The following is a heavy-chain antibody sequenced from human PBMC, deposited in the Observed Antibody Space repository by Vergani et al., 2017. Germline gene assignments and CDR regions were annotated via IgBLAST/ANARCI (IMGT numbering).Heavy chain of an antibody. CDR1: GGSVSSGSYY. D-gene: IGHD6-19*01. V-gene: IGHV4-61*01. CDR3: AKVSGPYSSGWYPLGYYGMDV. J-gene: IGHJ6*02. Sequence: QVQLQESGPGLVKPSETLSLTCTVSGGSVSSGSYYWSWIRQPPGKGLEWIGYIYYSGSTNYNPSLKSRVTISVDTSKNQFSLKLSSVTAADTAVYYCAKVSGPYSSGWYPLGYYGMDVWGQGTTVTVSS. CDR2: IYYSGST.